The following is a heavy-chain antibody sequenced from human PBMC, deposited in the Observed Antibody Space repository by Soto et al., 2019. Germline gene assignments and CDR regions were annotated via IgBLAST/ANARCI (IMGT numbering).Heavy chain of an antibody. J-gene: IGHJ4*02. D-gene: IGHD6-13*01. CDR1: GGSISSYY. CDR2: IYYSGST. CDR3: ARSIAAAEDFDY. Sequence: PSETLSLTCTVSGGSISSYYWSWILQPPGKGLEWIGYIYYSGSTNYNPSLKSRATISVDTSKNQFSLKLSSVTAADTAVYYCARSIAAAEDFDYWGQGTLVTVSS. V-gene: IGHV4-59*01.